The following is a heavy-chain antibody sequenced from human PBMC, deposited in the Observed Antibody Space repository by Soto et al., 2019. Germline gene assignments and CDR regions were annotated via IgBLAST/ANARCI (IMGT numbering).Heavy chain of an antibody. CDR3: ARASSSSSVADY. V-gene: IGHV4-31*03. D-gene: IGHD6-6*01. J-gene: IGHJ4*02. Sequence: QVQLQESGPGLVKPSQTLSLTCNVSGESISSGGYYWSWIRHHPGKGLEWIGYIYDTESAYYNPSLKSRVTISMDTSKNQFAMRLSFVTAADTAVYYCARASSSSSVADYWGQGILGTVSS. CDR2: IYDTESA. CDR1: GESISSGGYY.